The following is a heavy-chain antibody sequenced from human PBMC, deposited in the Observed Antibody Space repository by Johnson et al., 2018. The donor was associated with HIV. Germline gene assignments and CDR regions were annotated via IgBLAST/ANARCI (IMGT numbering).Heavy chain of an antibody. CDR3: ASLAAQDAFDI. V-gene: IGHV3-30-3*01. CDR2: ISYDGSNK. J-gene: IGHJ3*02. Sequence: QVQLVESGGGVVQPGRSLRVSCAASGFTFSSYAMHWVRQAPGEGLEWVALISYDGSNKYYADSVKGRFSISRDNSTNTVYLQMNGLRIEDTAVYYCASLAAQDAFDIWGQGTMVTVSS. CDR1: GFTFSSYA. D-gene: IGHD6-25*01.